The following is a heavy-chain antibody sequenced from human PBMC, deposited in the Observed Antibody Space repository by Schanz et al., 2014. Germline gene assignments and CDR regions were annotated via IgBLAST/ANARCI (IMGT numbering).Heavy chain of an antibody. CDR1: GGSISSSSYY. Sequence: QLQLQESGPGLVKPSETLSLTCTVSGGSISSSSYYWGWIRQPPGKGLEWIGSIFYSGSTYYNLSIKSGVPISVDTSKTQFPLKVTSVTAAETAVYYCARENVGRGFDYWGRGALVTVSS. CDR3: ARENVGRGFDY. CDR2: IFYSGST. D-gene: IGHD3-10*02. V-gene: IGHV4-39*02. J-gene: IGHJ4*02.